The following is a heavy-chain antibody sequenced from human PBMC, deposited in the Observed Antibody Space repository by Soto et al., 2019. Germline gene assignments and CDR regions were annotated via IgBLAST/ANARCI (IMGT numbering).Heavy chain of an antibody. CDR2: IIPIFGTA. D-gene: IGHD2-8*01. J-gene: IGHJ6*02. Sequence: QVQLVQSGAEVKKPGSSVKVSCKASGGTFSSYAISWVRQAPGQGLEWLGGIIPIFGTANYAQKFQGRVTITADESTRTAYIEMSSLRSEATGVYYCARDPTNGTYDYYYGMEVWGQGTTVTVSS. CDR1: GGTFSSYA. V-gene: IGHV1-69*01. CDR3: ARDPTNGTYDYYYGMEV.